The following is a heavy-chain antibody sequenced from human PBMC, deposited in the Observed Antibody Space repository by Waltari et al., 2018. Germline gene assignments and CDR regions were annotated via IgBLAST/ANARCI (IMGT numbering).Heavy chain of an antibody. CDR2: INYSGST. J-gene: IGHJ3*02. Sequence: QVQLQESGPGLVKPSETLSLTCTDSGGSISSYDWSWIRQPPGKGLEWIGYINYSGSTNYNPSLKSRVTISVDTSKNQFSLKLSSVTAADTAVYYCARGSGSYYSDAFDIWGQGTMVTVSS. CDR3: ARGSGSYYSDAFDI. D-gene: IGHD3-10*01. CDR1: GGSISSYD. V-gene: IGHV4-59*01.